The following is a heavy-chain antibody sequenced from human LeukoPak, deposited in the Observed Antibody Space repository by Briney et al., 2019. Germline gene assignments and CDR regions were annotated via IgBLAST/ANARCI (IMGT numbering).Heavy chain of an antibody. Sequence: PGGSLRLSCAASGFTFSSYEMNWVRQAPGKGLEWVSYISSSGSTIYYADSVKGRFTISRDNAKNSLYLQMNSLRPEDTAVYYCAGGESEYSSSGDFAYWGQGTLVTVSS. V-gene: IGHV3-48*03. D-gene: IGHD6-6*01. CDR1: GFTFSSYE. J-gene: IGHJ4*02. CDR3: AGGESEYSSSGDFAY. CDR2: ISSSGSTI.